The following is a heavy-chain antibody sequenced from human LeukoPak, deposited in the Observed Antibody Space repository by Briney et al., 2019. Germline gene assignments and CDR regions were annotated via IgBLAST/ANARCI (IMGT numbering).Heavy chain of an antibody. CDR3: ARDGGYYDSSGYPRQTFDY. J-gene: IGHJ4*02. V-gene: IGHV4-31*03. CDR2: IYYSGST. Sequence: SETLSLTCTVSGGSISSGGYYWSWIRQHPGKGLEWIGYIYYSGSTYYNPSLKSRVTISVDTSKNQFSLKLSSVTAADTVVYYCARDGGYYDSSGYPRQTFDYWGQGTLVTVSS. D-gene: IGHD3-22*01. CDR1: GGSISSGGYY.